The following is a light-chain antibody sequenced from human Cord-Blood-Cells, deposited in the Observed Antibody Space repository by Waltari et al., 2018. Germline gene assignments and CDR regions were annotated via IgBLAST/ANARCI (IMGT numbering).Light chain of an antibody. CDR2: EGS. CDR1: SSDVWSYNL. J-gene: IGLJ2*01. CDR3: CSYAGSVV. V-gene: IGLV2-23*01. Sequence: QSALTQPASVSGSPGQSITISCTGTSSDVWSYNLGSWYQQHPGKPPKLMIYEGSKRPSGVSNRFSGSKSGNTASLTISGLQAEDEADYYCCSYAGSVVFGGGTKLTVL.